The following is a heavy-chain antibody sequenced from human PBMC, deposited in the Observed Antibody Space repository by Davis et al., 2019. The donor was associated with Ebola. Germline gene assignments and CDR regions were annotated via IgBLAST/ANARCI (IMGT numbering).Heavy chain of an antibody. CDR3: ARDGGSIGVVIIAWFDY. CDR2: ISSSSYI. V-gene: IGHV3-21*01. CDR1: GFTFSSYS. D-gene: IGHD3-3*01. J-gene: IGHJ4*02. Sequence: GESLKISCAASGFTFSSYSMNWVRQAPGKGLEWVSSISSSSYIYYADSVKGRFTISRDNAKNSLYLQMNSLRAEDTAVYYCARDGGSIGVVIIAWFDYWGQGTLVTVSS.